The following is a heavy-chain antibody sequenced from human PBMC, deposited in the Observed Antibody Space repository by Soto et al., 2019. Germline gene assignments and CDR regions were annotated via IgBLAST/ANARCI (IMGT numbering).Heavy chain of an antibody. CDR3: ARGVEQKLVNYYYYYYRDV. CDR1: GYTFTGYY. V-gene: IGHV1-2*04. CDR2: INPNSGGT. D-gene: IGHD6-13*01. Sequence: ASVKVSCKASGYTFTGYYMHWVRQAPGQGLEWMGWINPNSGGTNYAQKFQGWVTMTRDTSISTAYMELSRLRSDDTAVYYCARGVEQKLVNYYYYYYRDVWGKGTTVTVSS. J-gene: IGHJ6*03.